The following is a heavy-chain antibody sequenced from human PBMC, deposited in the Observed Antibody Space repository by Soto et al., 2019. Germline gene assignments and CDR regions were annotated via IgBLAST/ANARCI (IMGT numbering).Heavy chain of an antibody. CDR3: ARGDSSWSYGMDV. CDR1: GFTFSSYS. V-gene: IGHV3-48*02. D-gene: IGHD6-13*01. J-gene: IGHJ6*02. Sequence: GGSLRLSCAASGFTFSSYSMNWVRQAPGKGLEWVSYISSSSTIYYADSVKGRFTISRDNAKNSLYLQMNSLRDEDTAVYYCARGDSSWSYGMDVWGQGTTVTVSS. CDR2: ISSSSTI.